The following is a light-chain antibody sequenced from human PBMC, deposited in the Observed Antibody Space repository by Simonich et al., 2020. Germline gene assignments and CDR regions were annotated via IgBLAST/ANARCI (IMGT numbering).Light chain of an antibody. V-gene: IGKV3-11*01. CDR2: DAS. CDR3: QQRSNWPPIT. Sequence: EIVLTQSPATLSLSPVERATLSCRARTSVSSYLAWYHQKPGQAPRLLIYDASNRATGIPARFSGSGSGTAFTLTISSLEPEDFAVYYCQQRSNWPPITFGQGTRLEIK. J-gene: IGKJ5*01. CDR1: TSVSSY.